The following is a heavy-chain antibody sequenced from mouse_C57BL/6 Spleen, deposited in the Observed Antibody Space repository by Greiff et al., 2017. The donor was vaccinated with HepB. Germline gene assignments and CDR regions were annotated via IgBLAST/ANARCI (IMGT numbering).Heavy chain of an antibody. Sequence: QVQLQQSGAELVRPGTSVKLSCKASGYTFTSYWMHWVKQRPGQGLEWIGVIDPSDSYTNDNQKFKGKATLTVDTSSSTAYMQLSSLTSEDSAVYYCARSPYYGSSLYAMDYWGQGTSVTVSS. D-gene: IGHD1-1*01. V-gene: IGHV1-59*01. CDR3: ARSPYYGSSLYAMDY. CDR1: GYTFTSYW. J-gene: IGHJ4*01. CDR2: IDPSDSYT.